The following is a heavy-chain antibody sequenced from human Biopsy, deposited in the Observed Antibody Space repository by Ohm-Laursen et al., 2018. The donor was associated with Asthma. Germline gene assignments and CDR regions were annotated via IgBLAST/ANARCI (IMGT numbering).Heavy chain of an antibody. Sequence: GASVKVSCKISGYSLTDLSMHWVRQAPGQGLEWMGGHDHEEGGTVNARRFQGRVTITEDTSTDTAYMELSSLSSDDTAVYYCASDFPKDYVRYNFQFWGQGTLVTVFS. D-gene: IGHD4-17*01. J-gene: IGHJ4*02. CDR1: GYSLTDLS. V-gene: IGHV1-24*01. CDR2: HDHEEGGT. CDR3: ASDFPKDYVRYNFQF.